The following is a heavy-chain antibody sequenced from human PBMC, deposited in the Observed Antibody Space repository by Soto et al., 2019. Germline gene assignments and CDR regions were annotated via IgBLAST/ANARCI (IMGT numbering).Heavy chain of an antibody. D-gene: IGHD6-13*01. J-gene: IGHJ5*02. Sequence: SETLSLTCAIFGGSFSGYCWSWIRQPPGKGLEWIGEINHSGSTNYNPSLKSRVSISLDTSQNQFSLKLSFVTAADTAVYYCARGLRNTYGSIYSGGSWFDPWGQGTLVTVSS. CDR3: ARGLRNTYGSIYSGGSWFDP. CDR2: INHSGST. CDR1: GGSFSGYC. V-gene: IGHV4-34*01.